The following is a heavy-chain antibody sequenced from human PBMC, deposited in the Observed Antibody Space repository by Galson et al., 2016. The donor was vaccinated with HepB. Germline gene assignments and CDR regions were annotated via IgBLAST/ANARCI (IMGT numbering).Heavy chain of an antibody. CDR1: GFTFRNYG. CDR2: ISRSGDST. CDR3: GQGSTAPAV. Sequence: SLRLSCAAPGFTFRNYGMTWVRQAPGKGLEVVSSISRSGDSTDYADSVKGRFTISRDNSKNTLSLQMNSLTADDTAIYYCGQGSTAPAVWGKGTTVTVSS. D-gene: IGHD1-26*01. V-gene: IGHV3-23*01. J-gene: IGHJ6*04.